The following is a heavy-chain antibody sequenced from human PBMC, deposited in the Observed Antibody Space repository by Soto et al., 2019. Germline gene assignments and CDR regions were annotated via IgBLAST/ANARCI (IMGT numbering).Heavy chain of an antibody. CDR1: GFTFSSYE. J-gene: IGHJ6*02. D-gene: IGHD3-3*01. CDR2: ISSSGSTI. Sequence: GGSLRLSCAASGFTFSSYEMNWVRQAPGKGLEWVSYISSSGSTIYYADSVKGRFTISRDNAKNSLYLQMNSLRAEDTAVYYCARARFWRSGMDVWGQGTTVTVSS. V-gene: IGHV3-48*03. CDR3: ARARFWRSGMDV.